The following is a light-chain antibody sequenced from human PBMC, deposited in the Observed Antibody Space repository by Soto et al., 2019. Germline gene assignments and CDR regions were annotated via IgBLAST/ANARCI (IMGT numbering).Light chain of an antibody. V-gene: IGKV3-15*01. J-gene: IGKJ1*01. CDR1: QSVGSN. CDR2: GAS. CDR3: QQFDDWPPT. Sequence: EVVLTQSPATLSVSPGERATLSCGASQSVGSNLAWFQQKPGQAPRLLMYGASTRASGLPARFSGSGSGTEFTLTIASLQSEDFAVYYCQQFDDWPPTFGQGTKVE.